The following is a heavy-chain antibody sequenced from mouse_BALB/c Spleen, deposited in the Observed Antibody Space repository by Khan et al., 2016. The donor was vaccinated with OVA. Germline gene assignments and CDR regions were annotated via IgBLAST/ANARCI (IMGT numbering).Heavy chain of an antibody. CDR3: GRRNYFGYTVAY. J-gene: IGHJ3*01. Sequence: QVQLQQSGAELARPGASVKLSCKASGYTFTDFYINWVKQRTGQGLEWIGEISPGSGDTFYNERFKDKATLTSDKSSNTAYMQLSSLTSEAAAVYGCGRRNYFGYTVAYWGRGTLVAVSA. CDR2: ISPGSGDT. V-gene: IGHV1-77*01. CDR1: GYTFTDFY. D-gene: IGHD1-2*01.